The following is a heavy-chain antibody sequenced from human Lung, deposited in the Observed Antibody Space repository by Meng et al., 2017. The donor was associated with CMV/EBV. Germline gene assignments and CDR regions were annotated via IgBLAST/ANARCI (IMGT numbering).Heavy chain of an antibody. Sequence: LXCTVSGGSVTSSENYWVWIRQPPGKGLEWIGSISYSGSTTYNLSLKSRVTISVDTSENQFSLEVRSVTAADTAVYYCAREDQLLYNDGFDLWVQG. D-gene: IGHD2-2*02. CDR1: GGSVTSSENY. J-gene: IGHJ3*01. CDR2: ISYSGST. CDR3: AREDQLLYNDGFDL. V-gene: IGHV4-39*07.